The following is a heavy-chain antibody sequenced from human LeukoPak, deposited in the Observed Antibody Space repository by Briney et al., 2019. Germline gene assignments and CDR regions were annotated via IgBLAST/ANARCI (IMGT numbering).Heavy chain of an antibody. CDR1: GFTFSSYA. CDR3: AKGDYYGSGSYCKNC. CDR2: ISYDGSNK. V-gene: IGHV3-30-3*01. D-gene: IGHD3-10*01. Sequence: PGGSLRLSCAASGFTFSSYAMHWVRQAPGKGLEWVAVISYDGSNKYYADSVKGRFTISRDNSKNTLYLQMNSLRAEDTAVYYCAKGDYYGSGSYCKNCWGQGTLVTVSS. J-gene: IGHJ4*02.